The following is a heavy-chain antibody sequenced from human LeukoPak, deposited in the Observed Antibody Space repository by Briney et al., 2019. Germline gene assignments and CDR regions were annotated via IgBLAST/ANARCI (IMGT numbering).Heavy chain of an antibody. V-gene: IGHV3-30*18. CDR1: GFTFRSYG. CDR3: AKSTGDYGGSGGDY. Sequence: GGSLRLSCAASGFTFRSYGMSWVRQAPGKGLEWVAVISYDGSNKYYADSVKGRFTISRDNSKNTLYLQMNSLRAEDTAVYYCAKSTGDYGGSGGDYWGQGTLVTVSS. J-gene: IGHJ4*02. D-gene: IGHD3-16*01. CDR2: ISYDGSNK.